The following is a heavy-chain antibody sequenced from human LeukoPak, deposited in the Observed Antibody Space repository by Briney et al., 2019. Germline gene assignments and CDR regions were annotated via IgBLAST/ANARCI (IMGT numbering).Heavy chain of an antibody. CDR3: ARGRAPNYYYYMDV. Sequence: SQTLSLTCTDSGGSISSGSYYWSWIRQPAGKGLEWIGRIYTSGSTNYNPSLKSRVTISVDTSKNQFSLKLSSVTAADTAVYYCARGRAPNYYYYMDVWGKGTTVTVSS. CDR2: IYTSGST. CDR1: GGSISSGSYY. J-gene: IGHJ6*03. V-gene: IGHV4-61*02.